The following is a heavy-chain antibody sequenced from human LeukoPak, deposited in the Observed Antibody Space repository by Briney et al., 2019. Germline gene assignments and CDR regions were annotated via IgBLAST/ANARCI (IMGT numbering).Heavy chain of an antibody. Sequence: PSETLSLTCAVYGGSFSGYYWSWIRQPPGKGLEWIGEINDSGSTNYNPSLKSRVTISVDTSKNQFSLKLSSVTAADTAVYYCARATLIAVAGSDYWFDPWGQGTLVTVSP. CDR2: INDSGST. CDR1: GGSFSGYY. J-gene: IGHJ5*02. CDR3: ARATLIAVAGSDYWFDP. D-gene: IGHD6-19*01. V-gene: IGHV4-34*01.